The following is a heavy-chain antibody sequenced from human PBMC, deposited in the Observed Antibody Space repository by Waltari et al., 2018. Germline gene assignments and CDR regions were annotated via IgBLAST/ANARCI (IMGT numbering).Heavy chain of an antibody. CDR1: GGSISSYY. V-gene: IGHV4-59*01. Sequence: QVQLQESGPGLVKPSETLSLTCTVSGGSISSYYWSWIRQPPGQGLEWIGYIYYSGSTNYNPSLKSRVTISVDTSKNQFSLKLSSVTAADTAVYYCARVRGVVPAATRGGWFDPWGQGTLVTVSS. CDR2: IYYSGST. CDR3: ARVRGVVPAATRGGWFDP. J-gene: IGHJ5*02. D-gene: IGHD2-2*01.